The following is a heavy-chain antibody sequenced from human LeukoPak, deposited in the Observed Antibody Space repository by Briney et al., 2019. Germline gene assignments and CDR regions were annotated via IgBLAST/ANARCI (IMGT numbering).Heavy chain of an antibody. V-gene: IGHV3-7*01. CDR1: GFTFSSYW. J-gene: IGHJ4*02. Sequence: GGSLRLSCAASGFTFSSYWMSWVRQAPGKGLEWVANIKQDGSEKYYVDSVKGRFTISRDNAKNSLYLQMNSLRAEDTAVYYCARDLIPIDILAAEGYYFDYWGQGTLVTVSS. D-gene: IGHD3-9*01. CDR3: ARDLIPIDILAAEGYYFDY. CDR2: IKQDGSEK.